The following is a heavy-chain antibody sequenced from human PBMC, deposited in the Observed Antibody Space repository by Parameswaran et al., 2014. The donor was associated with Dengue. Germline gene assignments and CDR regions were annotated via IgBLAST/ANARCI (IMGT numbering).Heavy chain of an antibody. V-gene: IGHV3-21*01. D-gene: IGHD2-2*02. CDR3: ARDGRDCSSTSCYTAYYGMDV. CDR2: ISSSSSYI. Sequence: WIRQPPGKGLEWVSSISSSSSYIYYADSVKGRFTISRDNAKNSLYLQMNSLRAEDTAVYYCARDGRDCSSTSCYTAYYGMDVWGQGTTVTVSS. J-gene: IGHJ6*02.